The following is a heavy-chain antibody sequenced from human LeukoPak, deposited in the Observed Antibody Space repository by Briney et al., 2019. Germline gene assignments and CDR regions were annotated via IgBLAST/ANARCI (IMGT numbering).Heavy chain of an antibody. J-gene: IGHJ4*02. D-gene: IGHD3-22*01. V-gene: IGHV3-30*02. CDR1: GFTFSSYG. Sequence: GGSLRLSCAASGFTFSSYGMHWVRQAPGKGLEWVAFIRYDGSNKYCADSVKGRFTISRDNSKNTLYLQMNSLRAEDTAVYYCAKDNYYDSTLLYFSDYWGQGTLVTVSS. CDR3: AKDNYYDSTLLYFSDY. CDR2: IRYDGSNK.